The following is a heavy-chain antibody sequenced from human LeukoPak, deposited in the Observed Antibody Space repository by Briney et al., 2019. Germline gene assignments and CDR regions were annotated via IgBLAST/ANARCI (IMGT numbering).Heavy chain of an antibody. V-gene: IGHV4-39*07. J-gene: IGHJ4*02. CDR2: IYYSGST. Sequence: SETLSLTCTVSGGSISSSSYYWGWIRQPPGKGLEWIGSIYYSGSTYYNPSLKSRVTISVDTSKNQFSLKLSSVTAADTAVYYCARTIGGSLRYFDWLLFDYWGQGTLVTVSS. CDR3: ARTIGGSLRYFDWLLFDY. D-gene: IGHD3-9*01. CDR1: GGSISSSSYY.